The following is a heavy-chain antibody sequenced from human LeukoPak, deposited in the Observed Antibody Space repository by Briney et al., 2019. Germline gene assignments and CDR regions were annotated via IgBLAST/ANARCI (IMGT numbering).Heavy chain of an antibody. CDR1: GFTFSSYW. D-gene: IGHD2-2*01. CDR2: IKQDGSEK. Sequence: GGSLRLSYAASGFTFSSYWMSWVRQAPGKGLEWVANIKQDGSEKYYVDSVKGRFTISRDNAKNSLYLQMNSLRAEDTAVYYCARKKPLGYCSSTSCYSDYYYGMDVWGKGTTVTVSS. J-gene: IGHJ6*04. V-gene: IGHV3-7*03. CDR3: ARKKPLGYCSSTSCYSDYYYGMDV.